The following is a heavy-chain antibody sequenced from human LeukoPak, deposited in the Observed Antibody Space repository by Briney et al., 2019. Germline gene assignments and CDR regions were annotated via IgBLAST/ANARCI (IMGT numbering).Heavy chain of an antibody. CDR1: GFTFDDYG. CDR3: ARDRRSRGIAAAELYDY. J-gene: IGHJ4*02. CDR2: INWNGGST. D-gene: IGHD6-13*01. V-gene: IGHV3-20*04. Sequence: GGSLRLSCAASGFTFDDYGMSWVRQAPGKGLEWVSGINWNGGSTGYADSVKGRFTISRDNAKNSLYLQMNSLRAEDTAVYYCARDRRSRGIAAAELYDYWGQGTLVTVSS.